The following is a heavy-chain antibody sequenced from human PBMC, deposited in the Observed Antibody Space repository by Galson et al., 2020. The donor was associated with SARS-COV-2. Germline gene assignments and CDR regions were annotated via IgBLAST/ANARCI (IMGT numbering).Heavy chain of an antibody. CDR3: ARDTYYYGSGSYYHNWFDP. Sequence: GGSLRLSCAASGFTFSSYWMSWVRQAPGKGLEWVANIKQDGREKYYVDSVKGRFTISRDNAKNSLYLQMNSLRAEDTAVYYCARDTYYYGSGSYYHNWFDPWGQGTLVTVSS. V-gene: IGHV3-7*01. J-gene: IGHJ5*02. D-gene: IGHD3-10*01. CDR2: IKQDGREK. CDR1: GFTFSSYW.